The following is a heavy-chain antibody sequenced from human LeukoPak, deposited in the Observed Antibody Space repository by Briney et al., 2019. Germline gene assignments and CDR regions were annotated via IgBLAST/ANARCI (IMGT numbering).Heavy chain of an antibody. V-gene: IGHV3-11*03. CDR1: GITFSDYY. CDR3: ATRASQSSSKWHYFDY. D-gene: IGHD2-2*01. Sequence: GGSLRLSCAASGITFSDYYMSWVRQAPGKGLEWVSYISSSSGYTNYADSVKGRFTISRDNAKNSLYLQMNSLRAEDTAMYYCATRASQSSSKWHYFDYWGQGTLVTVSS. CDR2: ISSSSGYT. J-gene: IGHJ4*02.